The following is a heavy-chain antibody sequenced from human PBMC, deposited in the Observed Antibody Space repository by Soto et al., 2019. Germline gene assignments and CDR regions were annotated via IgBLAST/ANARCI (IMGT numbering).Heavy chain of an antibody. CDR1: GFTFSSYW. CDR3: ARGGSWGDYYYYGMDV. J-gene: IGHJ6*02. V-gene: IGHV3-7*03. Sequence: EVQLVESGGGLVQPGGSLRLSCAASGFTFSSYWMSWVRQAPGKGLEWVANIKQDGSEKYYVDSVKGRFTISRDNAKNSLYLQMNSLRAEDTAVYYCARGGSWGDYYYYGMDVWGQGTTVTVSS. D-gene: IGHD6-13*01. CDR2: IKQDGSEK.